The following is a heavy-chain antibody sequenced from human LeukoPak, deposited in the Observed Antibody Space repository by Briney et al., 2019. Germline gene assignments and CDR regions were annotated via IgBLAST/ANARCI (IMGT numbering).Heavy chain of an antibody. CDR1: GFAVSSDY. Sequence: GGSLRLSCAASGFAVSSDYVSWVRHAPGKGLEWVSVVYGGGSSYYAGSLKGEFIIFRDNSKNMLYLQMTSLRFEETAVNYCASEGNWAYWGQGTLVIVSS. V-gene: IGHV3-53*01. D-gene: IGHD1-1*01. J-gene: IGHJ4*02. CDR3: ASEGNWAY. CDR2: VYGGGSS.